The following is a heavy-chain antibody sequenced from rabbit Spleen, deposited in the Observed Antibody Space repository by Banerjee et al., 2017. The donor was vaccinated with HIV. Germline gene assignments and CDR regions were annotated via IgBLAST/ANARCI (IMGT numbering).Heavy chain of an antibody. D-gene: IGHD1-1*01. CDR2: INAITGRA. CDR1: GFSFSTRYY. J-gene: IGHJ6*01. Sequence: QSLEESGGDLVKPGASLTLTCTASGFSFSTRYYMCWVRQAPGKGLEWIACINAITGRAVYASWAKGRFTFSKTSSTTVTLQMTSLTAADTATYFCARDTSSSFSSYGMDLWGQGTLVTVS. V-gene: IGHV1S40*01. CDR3: ARDTSSSFSSYGMDL.